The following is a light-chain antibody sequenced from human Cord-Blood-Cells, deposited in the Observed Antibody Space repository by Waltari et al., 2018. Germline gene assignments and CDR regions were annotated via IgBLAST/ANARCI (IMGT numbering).Light chain of an antibody. CDR2: AAS. Sequence: DIQMTQPPSSLSASVGDRVSITCRASQSISSYLNWYQQKPGKAPKLLNYAASSLQSGVPSMFSGSGSGTDFTLTISSLQPEDFATYYCQQSYSTPPERTFGQGTKVEIK. CDR1: QSISSY. J-gene: IGKJ1*01. CDR3: QQSYSTPPERT. V-gene: IGKV1-39*01.